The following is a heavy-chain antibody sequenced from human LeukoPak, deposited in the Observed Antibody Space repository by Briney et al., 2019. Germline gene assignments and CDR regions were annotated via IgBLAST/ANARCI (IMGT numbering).Heavy chain of an antibody. V-gene: IGHV3-74*01. Sequence: GGSLRLSCAASGFTFSSYWMHWVRQAPGKGLVWVSRIRSDGSSTTYADSVKGRFTISRDNTKNTLYLQMNSLRADDTAVYYCARDDYNRDWRQATLVTVSS. CDR2: IRSDGSST. CDR3: ARDDYNRD. D-gene: IGHD4-11*01. J-gene: IGHJ4*02. CDR1: GFTFSSYW.